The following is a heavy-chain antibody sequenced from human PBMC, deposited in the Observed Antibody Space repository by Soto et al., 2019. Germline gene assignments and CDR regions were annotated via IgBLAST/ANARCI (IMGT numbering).Heavy chain of an antibody. Sequence: QITLKESGPTLVKPTQTLTVTCTFSGFSLSTTGAGVCWIRQSPGKAPEWLALISWKDEKRYNPGLKSRLTITKDTSKNQVVLTMTDLDPVDTATYFCAHRYGVNYYRWSFDSWGQGPLVTVSS. V-gene: IGHV2-5*01. D-gene: IGHD3-10*01. CDR2: ISWKDEK. CDR1: GFSLSTTGAG. CDR3: AHRYGVNYYRWSFDS. J-gene: IGHJ4*02.